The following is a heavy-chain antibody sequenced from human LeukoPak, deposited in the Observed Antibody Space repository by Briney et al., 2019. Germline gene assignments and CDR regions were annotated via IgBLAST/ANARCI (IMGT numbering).Heavy chain of an antibody. CDR2: SNSDGSST. CDR1: GFTFSSYW. D-gene: IGHD5-18*01. J-gene: IGHJ3*02. Sequence: GGSLRLSCAASGFTFSSYWMHWVRQAPGKGLVWVSRSNSDGSSTTYADSVKGRFTISRDNAKNTLYLQMNSLRAEDTAVYYCARDKGIKRSFDIWGQGTLVTVYS. CDR3: ARDKGIKRSFDI. V-gene: IGHV3-74*01.